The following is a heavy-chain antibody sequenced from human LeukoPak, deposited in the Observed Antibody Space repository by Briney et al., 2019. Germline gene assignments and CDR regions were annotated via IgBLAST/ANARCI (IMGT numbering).Heavy chain of an antibody. V-gene: IGHV3-43*02. CDR2: ISGDGGST. CDR3: ARESETSGWYDY. D-gene: IGHD6-19*01. Sequence: GGSLRLSCAAPGFIFDNYAIHWVRQAPGKGLEWVSLISGDGGSTFYADSVRGRFTISRDNTRKSLSLQMSSLRSEDTALYYCARESETSGWYDYWGQGTLVTVSS. CDR1: GFIFDNYA. J-gene: IGHJ4*02.